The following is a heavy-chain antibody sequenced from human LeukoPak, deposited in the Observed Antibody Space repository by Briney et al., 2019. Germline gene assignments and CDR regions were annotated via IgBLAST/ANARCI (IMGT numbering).Heavy chain of an antibody. CDR1: GFTFSSYA. D-gene: IGHD3-22*01. CDR2: ISYDGSNK. V-gene: IGHV3-30*04. CDR3: VRVDTSGYYYELSFDY. J-gene: IGHJ4*02. Sequence: GGSLRLSCAASGFTFSSYAMHWVRQAPGKGLEWVAVISYDGSNKYYADSVKGRFTISRDNSKNTLYLQMNSLRAEDTAVYYCVRVDTSGYYYELSFDYWGQGTLVTVSS.